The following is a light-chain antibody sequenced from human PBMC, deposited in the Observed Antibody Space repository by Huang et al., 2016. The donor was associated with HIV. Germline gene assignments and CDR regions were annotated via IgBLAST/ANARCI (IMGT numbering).Light chain of an antibody. CDR3: QQRSNRPLT. Sequence: EIVLTQSPATLSLSPVERATLSCRASQSVNTSLAWYQQQPGQAPRLLIYDAANRATGIPARFSGSGSGTDFTLTISSLEPEDFAVYYCQQRSNRPLTFGGGTKVEIK. CDR2: DAA. J-gene: IGKJ4*01. V-gene: IGKV3-11*01. CDR1: QSVNTS.